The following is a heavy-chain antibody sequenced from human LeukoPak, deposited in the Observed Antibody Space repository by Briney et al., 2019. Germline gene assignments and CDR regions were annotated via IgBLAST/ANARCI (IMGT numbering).Heavy chain of an antibody. Sequence: SETLSLTCAVSGGSISSSNWWSWVRQPPGQGLEWIGEIYHSGSTNYNPSLKSRVTISVDKSKNQFSLKLSSVTAADTAVYYCARDSGGLSSSWYPFDYWGQGTLVTVSS. D-gene: IGHD6-13*01. CDR3: ARDSGGLSSSWYPFDY. CDR2: IYHSGST. J-gene: IGHJ4*02. CDR1: GGSISSSNW. V-gene: IGHV4-4*02.